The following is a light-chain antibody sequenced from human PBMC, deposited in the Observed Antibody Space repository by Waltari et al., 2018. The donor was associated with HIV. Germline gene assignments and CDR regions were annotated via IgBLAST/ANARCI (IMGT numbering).Light chain of an antibody. CDR1: QSISSY. V-gene: IGKV1-39*01. CDR2: AAS. J-gene: IGKJ2*01. Sequence: DIQMTQSPSSLSASVGDRGTITCLASQSISSYLNWYQQKPGKAPKLLIYAASSLQSGVPSRFSGSGSGTDFTLTISSLQPEDFATYYCQQSYSTPMYTFGQGTKLEIK. CDR3: QQSYSTPMYT.